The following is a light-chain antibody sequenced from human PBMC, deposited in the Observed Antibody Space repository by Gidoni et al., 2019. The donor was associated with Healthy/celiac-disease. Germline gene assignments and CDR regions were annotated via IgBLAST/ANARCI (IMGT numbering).Light chain of an antibody. V-gene: IGKV3-15*01. Sequence: EIVMTQSPVTLSVSPGERATLSCRASQSVSNNVAWYQQKPGQAPRLLIYGASTRTTGIPARFSGSGSGTEFTLTISSLQSEDFALYYCQQYNKWPPWTFXXXTKVEIK. CDR1: QSVSNN. CDR3: QQYNKWPPWT. J-gene: IGKJ1*01. CDR2: GAS.